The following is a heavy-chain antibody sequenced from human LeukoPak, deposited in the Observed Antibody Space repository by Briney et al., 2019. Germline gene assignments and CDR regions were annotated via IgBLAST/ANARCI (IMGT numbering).Heavy chain of an antibody. D-gene: IGHD2-15*01. J-gene: IGHJ4*02. CDR2: ISGSGSSR. CDR3: VRQRRYCSGDSCYQRTFDY. V-gene: IGHV3-23*01. CDR1: GFTFSSYT. Sequence: GGSLRLSCAASGFTFSSYTMSWVRQAPGKGLEWVSAISGSGSSRDYADSVRGRFTISRDNSKNTLYLQMNSLRAEDTAVYYCVRQRRYCSGDSCYQRTFDYWGQGTLVTVSS.